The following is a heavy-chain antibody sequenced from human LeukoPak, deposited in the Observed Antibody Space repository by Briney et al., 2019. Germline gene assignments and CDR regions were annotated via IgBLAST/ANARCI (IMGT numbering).Heavy chain of an antibody. CDR1: GGSFSDFN. Sequence: SETLSLTCAVYGGSFSDFNWTWIRQPAGKGLEWIGRIYTSGSTNYNPSLKSRVTMSVDTSKNQFSLKLSSVTAADTAVYYCARGSVGATHDYWGQGTLVTVSS. V-gene: IGHV4-59*10. CDR2: IYTSGST. J-gene: IGHJ4*02. D-gene: IGHD1-26*01. CDR3: ARGSVGATHDY.